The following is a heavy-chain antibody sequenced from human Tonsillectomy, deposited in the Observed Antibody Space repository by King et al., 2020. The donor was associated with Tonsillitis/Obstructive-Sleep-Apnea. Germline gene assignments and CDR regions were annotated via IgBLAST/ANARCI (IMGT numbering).Heavy chain of an antibody. J-gene: IGHJ4*02. V-gene: IGHV3-30*18. CDR3: VKDDGSSYYYVDY. CDR1: GFTFSSYG. Sequence: VQLVESGGGVVQPGRSLRLSCAASGFTFSSYGMHWVRQAPGKGLEWVALILYAGSNQYYADSVKGRFAISRDDSKNTLYLQMNSLRVEDTAVYYCVKDDGSSYYYVDYWGQGTLVTVSS. CDR2: ILYAGSNQ. D-gene: IGHD3-22*01.